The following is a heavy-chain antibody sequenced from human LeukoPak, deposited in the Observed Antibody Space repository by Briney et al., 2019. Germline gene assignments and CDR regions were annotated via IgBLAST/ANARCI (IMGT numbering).Heavy chain of an antibody. V-gene: IGHV3-23*01. CDR1: GFTFSSYA. CDR3: AKDLSSSWYDQSYFDY. CDR2: ISGSGGST. J-gene: IGHJ4*02. Sequence: PGGSLRLSCAASGFTFSSYAMSWVRQAPGKGLEWVSAISGSGGSTYYADSVKGRFTISRDNSKNTLYLQMNSLRAEDTAVYYCAKDLSSSWYDQSYFDYWGQGTLVTVSS. D-gene: IGHD6-13*01.